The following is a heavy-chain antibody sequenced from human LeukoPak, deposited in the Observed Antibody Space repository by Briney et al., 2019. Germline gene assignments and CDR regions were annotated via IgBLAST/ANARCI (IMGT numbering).Heavy chain of an antibody. CDR2: IYPGDSDT. V-gene: IGHV5-51*01. D-gene: IGHD7-27*01. Sequence: GESLKISCKGSGYSFSTYWIGWVRQMPGKGLECLGVIYPGDSDTRYSPSFQGQVTISADKSISTAYLQWSSLKASDTAMYYCARLVLPRLGIGSRYFDYWGQGTLVTVSS. J-gene: IGHJ4*02. CDR3: ARLVLPRLGIGSRYFDY. CDR1: GYSFSTYW.